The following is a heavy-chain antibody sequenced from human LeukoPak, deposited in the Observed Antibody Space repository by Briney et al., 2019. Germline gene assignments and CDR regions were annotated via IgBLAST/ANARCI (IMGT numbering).Heavy chain of an antibody. V-gene: IGHV1-2*02. D-gene: IGHD3-22*01. Sequence: ASVKVSCKASGYTFTDYYMHWVRQAPGQGLEWMGWINPNSGGRRYAQKFQGRVAMTRDMSITTAYMELSTLTYDDTAVYYCARGPYDSSGHQDYWGQGTLVTVSS. CDR3: ARGPYDSSGHQDY. CDR2: INPNSGGR. J-gene: IGHJ4*02. CDR1: GYTFTDYY.